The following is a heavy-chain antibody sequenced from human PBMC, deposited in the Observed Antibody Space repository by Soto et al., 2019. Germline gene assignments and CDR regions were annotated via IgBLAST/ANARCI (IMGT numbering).Heavy chain of an antibody. J-gene: IGHJ3*02. V-gene: IGHV4-39*01. D-gene: IGHD6-13*01. CDR3: VRQAPSQLGAFDI. CDR1: GGSISSSSFY. CDR2: IYYSGST. Sequence: QLQVQESGPGLVKPSETLSLTCTVPGGSISSSSFYWGWIRQPPGKGLEWIGSIYYSGSTYYNPSLKSRVIISVDTSKNQFSLKLSSVTAADTAVYYCVRQAPSQLGAFDIWGQGTVVTVSS.